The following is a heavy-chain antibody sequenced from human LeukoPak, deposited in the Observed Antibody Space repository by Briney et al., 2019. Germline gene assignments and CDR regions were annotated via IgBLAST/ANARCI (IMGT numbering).Heavy chain of an antibody. D-gene: IGHD5-18*01. CDR1: GFTFSSYS. CDR3: ARDVDTAMIFDY. V-gene: IGHV3-21*01. Sequence: GESLRLSCAPSGFTFSSYSMNWLCPAPGNGMEWVSSISHGSSYIYYSDSVKRRFTMSKDKAKNSLYLQMNSLRAEDTAVYYCARDVDTAMIFDYWGQGTLVTVSS. CDR2: ISHGSSYI. J-gene: IGHJ4*02.